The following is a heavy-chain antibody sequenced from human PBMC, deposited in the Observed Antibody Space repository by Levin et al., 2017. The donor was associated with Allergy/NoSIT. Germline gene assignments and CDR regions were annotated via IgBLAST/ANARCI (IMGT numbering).Heavy chain of an antibody. J-gene: IGHJ6*02. CDR3: TTTTTVTRDYYYYYGMDV. Sequence: GGSLRLSCAASGFTFSNAWMSWVRQAPGKGLEWVGRIKSKTDGGTTDHAAPVKGRFTISRDDSKTTLYLQMNSLKTEDTAVYYCTTTTTVTRDYYYYYGMDVWGQGTTVTVSS. CDR2: IKSKTDGGTT. V-gene: IGHV3-15*01. D-gene: IGHD4-17*01. CDR1: GFTFSNAW.